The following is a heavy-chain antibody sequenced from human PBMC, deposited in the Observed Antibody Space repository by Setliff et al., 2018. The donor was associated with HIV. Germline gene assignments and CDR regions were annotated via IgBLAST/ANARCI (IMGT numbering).Heavy chain of an antibody. V-gene: IGHV4-39*01. J-gene: IGHJ6*02. CDR1: GGSISSTIYH. D-gene: IGHD4-4*01. CDR3: ATHASTVQDAMVV. Sequence: PSETLSLTCTVSGGSISSTIYHWVWIRQPPGKGLEWIGNIHSSGITYYKPSLKSRLTISLDTSKNQFSLKLSSVTAADTAVYYCATHASTVQDAMVVWGQGTTVTVSS. CDR2: IHSSGIT.